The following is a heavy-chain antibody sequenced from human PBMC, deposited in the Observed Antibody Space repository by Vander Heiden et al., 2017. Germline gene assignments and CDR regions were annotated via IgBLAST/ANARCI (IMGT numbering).Heavy chain of an antibody. V-gene: IGHV3-33*01. CDR1: GFTFSSYG. D-gene: IGHD3-3*01. CDR2: IWYDGSNK. J-gene: IGHJ4*02. Sequence: QVQLVESGGGVVQPGRSLRLSCAASGFTFSSYGRHWVRQAPGKGLEWVAVIWYDGSNKYYADSVKGRFTISRDNSKNTLYLQMNSLRAEDTAVYYCAREGYDFWSGYYPLGYWGQGTLVTVSS. CDR3: AREGYDFWSGYYPLGY.